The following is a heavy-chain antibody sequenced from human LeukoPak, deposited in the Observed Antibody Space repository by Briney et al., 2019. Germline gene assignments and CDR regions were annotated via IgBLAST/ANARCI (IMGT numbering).Heavy chain of an antibody. CDR3: ARDCGSGWTNWFDP. Sequence: SETLSLTCTVSGGSISSYYWSWIRQPSGKGLEWIGYIYYSGSTNYNPSLKSRVTISVDTSKNQFSLKLSSVTAADTAVYYCARDCGSGWTNWFDPWGQGTLVTVSS. D-gene: IGHD6-19*01. J-gene: IGHJ5*02. CDR2: IYYSGST. CDR1: GGSISSYY. V-gene: IGHV4-59*01.